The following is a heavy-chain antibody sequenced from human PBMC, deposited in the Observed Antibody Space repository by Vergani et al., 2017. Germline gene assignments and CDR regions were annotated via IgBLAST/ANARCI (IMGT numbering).Heavy chain of an antibody. CDR3: AKDGGVAARLVDY. V-gene: IGHV3-7*03. CDR1: GFTFSNYW. D-gene: IGHD6-6*01. J-gene: IGHJ4*02. CDR2: IKEDGSEK. Sequence: EVQLVESGGDLVQPGGSLRLSCAASGFTFSNYWMSWVRQAPGKGLEWVANIKEDGSEKDYVDSVKGRFTISRDNAKNSLYLQMNSLRAEDTAVYYCAKDGGVAARLVDYWGQGTLVTVSS.